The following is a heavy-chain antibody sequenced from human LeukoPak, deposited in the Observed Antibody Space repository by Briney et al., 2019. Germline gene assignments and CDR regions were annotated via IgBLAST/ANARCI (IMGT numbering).Heavy chain of an antibody. CDR2: LNPNSGDT. Sequence: ASVKVSCKASGYTFTGSYLHWVRQAPGQGLEWMGWLNPNSGDTKDALKFQGRVAMTRDTSISTAYMELSRLRSDDTAVYYCARVGATYSGDPWGQGTLVTVSS. CDR1: GYTFTGSY. D-gene: IGHD1-26*01. CDR3: ARVGATYSGDP. J-gene: IGHJ5*02. V-gene: IGHV1-2*02.